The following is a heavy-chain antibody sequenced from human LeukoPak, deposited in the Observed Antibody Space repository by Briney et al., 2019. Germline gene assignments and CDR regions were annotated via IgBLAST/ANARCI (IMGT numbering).Heavy chain of an antibody. V-gene: IGHV3-7*01. CDR2: IYQDGSEK. J-gene: IGHJ4*02. CDR1: GLTFSRNL. Sequence: GGSLRLSCAASGLTFSRNLMTWVRQAPGKGLEGVANIYQDGSEKYYVDSVRGRFTISRENDKNTLYVQMNSLRAEDTAVYFCASERPSSSCYDYWGQGTLLTVSS. D-gene: IGHD6-13*01. CDR3: ASERPSSSCYDY.